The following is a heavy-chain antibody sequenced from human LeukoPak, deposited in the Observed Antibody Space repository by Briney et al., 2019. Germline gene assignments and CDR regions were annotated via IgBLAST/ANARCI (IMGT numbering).Heavy chain of an antibody. CDR1: GFTFSNYA. CDR3: AREWAAAGTFDY. Sequence: SGGSLRLSCAASGFTFSNYAMSWVRQAPGKGLEWVSTLSGTGGSTYYADSVKGRFTISRDNSKNTLYLQMNSLRAEDTAVYYCAREWAAAGTFDYWGQGTLVTVSS. D-gene: IGHD6-13*01. CDR2: LSGTGGST. J-gene: IGHJ4*02. V-gene: IGHV3-23*01.